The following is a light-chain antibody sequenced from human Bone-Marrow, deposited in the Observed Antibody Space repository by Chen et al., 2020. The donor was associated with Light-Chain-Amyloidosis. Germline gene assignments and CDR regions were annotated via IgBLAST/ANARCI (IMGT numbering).Light chain of an antibody. V-gene: IGLV6-57*01. Sequence: NFILTQPHSVSESPGKTVIISFTRSSGSIATNYVKWYQHRPGRSPTTVIYEDDQRPSGVPDRFSGSIDRSSNSASLTISGLKTEDEADYYCQSYQGSSQGVFGGGTKLNVL. CDR3: QSYQGSSQGV. CDR2: EDD. CDR1: SGSIATNY. J-gene: IGLJ3*02.